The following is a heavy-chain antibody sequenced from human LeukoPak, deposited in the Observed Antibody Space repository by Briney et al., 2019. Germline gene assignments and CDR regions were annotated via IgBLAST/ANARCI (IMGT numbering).Heavy chain of an antibody. J-gene: IGHJ4*02. CDR2: TSSKTGDT. V-gene: IGHV1-2*02. CDR1: GYTLTDYY. D-gene: IGHD2-2*03. Sequence: ASVKVSCKASGYTLTDYYIHWLRQAPGQGLEWMGWTSSKTGDTKCAQKFQGRVAMTRDTSITTAYMDLSRLTPDDTAVYYCARDGSLDFWGQGTLVTVSS. CDR3: ARDGSLDF.